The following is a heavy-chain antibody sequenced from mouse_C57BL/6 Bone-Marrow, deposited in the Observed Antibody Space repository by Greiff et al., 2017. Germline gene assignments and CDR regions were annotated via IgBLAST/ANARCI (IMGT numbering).Heavy chain of an antibody. CDR1: GYTFTDYN. CDR2: INPNNGGT. D-gene: IGHD2-12*01. Sequence: VQLQQSGPELVKPGTSVKIPCKASGYTFTDYNMDWVKQSHGKSLEWIGDINPNNGGTIYNQKFKGKATLTVDKSSSTAYMELRSLTSEDTAVYYCARVISDDHAMDYWGQGTSVTVSS. V-gene: IGHV1-18*01. CDR3: ARVISDDHAMDY. J-gene: IGHJ4*01.